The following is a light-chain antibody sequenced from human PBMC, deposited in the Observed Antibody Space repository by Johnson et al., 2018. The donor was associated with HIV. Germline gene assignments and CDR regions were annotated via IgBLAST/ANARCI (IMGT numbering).Light chain of an antibody. Sequence: QSVLTQPPSVSAAPGQKVTISCSGSSSNIGNNFVSWYQQLPGTAPKLLIYENNKRPSGIPDRFSGSKSGTSATLAITGLQTGAEADYYCGTWDSSLSAGGNVFGTGTKVTVL. CDR3: GTWDSSLSAGGNV. CDR2: ENN. V-gene: IGLV1-51*02. J-gene: IGLJ1*01. CDR1: SSNIGNNF.